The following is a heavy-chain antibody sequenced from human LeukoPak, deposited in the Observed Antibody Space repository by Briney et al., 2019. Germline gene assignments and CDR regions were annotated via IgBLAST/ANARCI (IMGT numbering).Heavy chain of an antibody. D-gene: IGHD4-17*01. V-gene: IGHV1-69*13. CDR1: GYTFTSYY. J-gene: IGHJ6*02. Sequence: SVKVSCKASGYTFTSYYMHWVRQAPGQGLEWMGGIIPIFGTANYAQKFQGRVTITADESTSTAYMELSSLRSEDTAVYYCARADGDYDPYGMDVWGQGTTVTVSS. CDR2: IIPIFGTA. CDR3: ARADGDYDPYGMDV.